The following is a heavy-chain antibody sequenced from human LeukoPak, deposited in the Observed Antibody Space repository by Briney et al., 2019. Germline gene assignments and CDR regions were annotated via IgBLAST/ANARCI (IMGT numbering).Heavy chain of an antibody. CDR2: IWYDGSNK. CDR3: ARAFDYYDSSGSPPDY. Sequence: GGSLRLSCAAPGFTFSSYGMHWVRQAPGKGLEWVAVIWYDGSNKYYADSVKGRFTISRDNSKNTLYLQMNSLRAEDTAVYYCARAFDYYDSSGSPPDYWGQGTLVTVSS. D-gene: IGHD3-22*01. V-gene: IGHV3-33*01. CDR1: GFTFSSYG. J-gene: IGHJ4*02.